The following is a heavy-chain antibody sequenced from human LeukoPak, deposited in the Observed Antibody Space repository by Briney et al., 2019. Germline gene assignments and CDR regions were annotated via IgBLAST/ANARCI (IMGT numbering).Heavy chain of an antibody. CDR1: GYTFTGYY. J-gene: IGHJ3*02. Sequence: GASVTVSCKASGYTFTGYYMHWVRQAPGQGLEWMGWINPNSGGTNYAQKFQGRVTMTRDTSISTAYMELSRLRSDDTAVYYCARGIGYCSSTSCSDAFDIWGQGTMVTVSS. CDR3: ARGIGYCSSTSCSDAFDI. CDR2: INPNSGGT. D-gene: IGHD2-2*01. V-gene: IGHV1-2*02.